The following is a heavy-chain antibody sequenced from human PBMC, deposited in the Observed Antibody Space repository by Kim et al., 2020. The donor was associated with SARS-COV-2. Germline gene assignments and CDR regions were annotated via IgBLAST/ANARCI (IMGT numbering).Heavy chain of an antibody. V-gene: IGHV4-31*02. D-gene: IGHD2-15*01. J-gene: IGHJ4*02. CDR3: ARETSGGYNGNYFDY. Sequence: PSLKSRVTISVDTSKNQFSLKLSSVTAADTAVYYCARETSGGYNGNYFDYWGQGTLVTVSS.